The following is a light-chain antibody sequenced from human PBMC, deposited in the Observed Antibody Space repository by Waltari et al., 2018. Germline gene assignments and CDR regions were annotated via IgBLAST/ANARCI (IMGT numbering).Light chain of an antibody. V-gene: IGKV3-11*01. J-gene: IGKJ3*01. Sequence: EIVLTQHPATLSLSLGERDTLSCRASQSVSRYLAWYQQKPGQAPRLLIYDASNRATGIPARFSGSGSGTDFSLTISSLEPEDFAVYYCQQRSNWPLFTFGPGTKVDIK. CDR1: QSVSRY. CDR3: QQRSNWPLFT. CDR2: DAS.